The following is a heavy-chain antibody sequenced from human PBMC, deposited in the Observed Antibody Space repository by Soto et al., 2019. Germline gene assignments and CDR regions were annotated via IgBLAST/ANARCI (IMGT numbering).Heavy chain of an antibody. CDR3: TRGTRPSSVGTGAF. CDR2: ISDDDSRT. J-gene: IGHJ4*02. D-gene: IGHD3-10*01. Sequence: EVQLVESGVGLVQPGGSLRLSCAASGFTFNMYWMHWVRQAPGEGLGWVSRISDDDSRTAYADSVKGRFTISRDNAKNTLYLQMNAVRVEDTALYYCTRGTRPSSVGTGAFWGPGTLVTVSS. V-gene: IGHV3-74*01. CDR1: GFTFNMYW.